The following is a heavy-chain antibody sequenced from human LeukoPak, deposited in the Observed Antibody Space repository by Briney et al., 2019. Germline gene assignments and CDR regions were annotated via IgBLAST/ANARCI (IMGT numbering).Heavy chain of an antibody. CDR3: ANWYSRDY. D-gene: IGHD2-15*01. Sequence: SGGSLRLSCAASGFTVSSNYMSWVRQAPGKGLEWVSAISGSGGSTYYADSVKGRFTISRDNSKNTLYLQMNSLRAEDTAVYYCANWYSRDYWGREPWSPSPQ. J-gene: IGHJ4*02. CDR2: ISGSGGST. V-gene: IGHV3-23*01. CDR1: GFTVSSNY.